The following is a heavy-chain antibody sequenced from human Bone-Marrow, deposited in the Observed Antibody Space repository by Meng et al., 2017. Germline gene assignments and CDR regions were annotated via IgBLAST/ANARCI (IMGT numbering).Heavy chain of an antibody. CDR3: ARDSRTYYYGSGHAFDI. J-gene: IGHJ3*02. D-gene: IGHD3-10*01. Sequence: SETLSLTCAVHGGSFSNYYWSWTRQPPGKGLEWIGEINHSGSTNYNPSLKSRVTISVDTSKNQFSLNLSSVTAADTAVYYCARDSRTYYYGSGHAFDIWGQGTMVTVSS. V-gene: IGHV4-34*01. CDR2: INHSGST. CDR1: GGSFSNYY.